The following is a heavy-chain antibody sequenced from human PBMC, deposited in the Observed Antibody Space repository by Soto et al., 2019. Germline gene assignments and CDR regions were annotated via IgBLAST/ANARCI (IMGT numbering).Heavy chain of an antibody. D-gene: IGHD3-22*01. CDR3: ARDRTDSGYYTNWLDP. J-gene: IGHJ5*02. CDR1: GGTFGSYA. CDR2: IIPIFGTT. V-gene: IGHV1-69*06. Sequence: ASVKVSCKASGGTFGSYAITWVRQAPGQGLEWVGMIIPIFGTTNYAQNLQGRVTISADKSTLTSYMELHSLTSDDTALYYCARDRTDSGYYTNWLDPWGQGTQVTVSS.